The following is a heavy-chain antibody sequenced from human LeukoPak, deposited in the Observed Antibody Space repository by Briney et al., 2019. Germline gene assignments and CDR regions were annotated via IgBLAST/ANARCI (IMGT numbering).Heavy chain of an antibody. J-gene: IGHJ4*02. D-gene: IGHD6-19*01. Sequence: GGSLRLSCAASGFTFSTYAMTWVRQAPGKGLEWVSSISNSGGTRFYADSVKGRFTISRDNSKNTLYLQMNSLRAEDTAIYYCAKIIAVAATGYWGQGSLVTVSS. CDR2: ISNSGGTR. CDR3: AKIIAVAATGY. V-gene: IGHV3-23*01. CDR1: GFTFSTYA.